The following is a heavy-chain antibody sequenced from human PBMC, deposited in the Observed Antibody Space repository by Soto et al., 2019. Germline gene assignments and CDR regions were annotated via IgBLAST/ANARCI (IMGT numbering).Heavy chain of an antibody. J-gene: IGHJ6*03. V-gene: IGHV3-30*18. CDR1: GFTFSSYG. Sequence: QVQLVESGGGVVQPGRSLRLSCAASGFTFSSYGMHWVRQAPGKGLEWVAVISYDGSNKYYADSVKGRFTISRDNSKNTLYLQMNSLRAEDTAVYYCAKDKQPNYYYYYYMDVWGKGTTVTVSS. CDR3: AKDKQPNYYYYYYMDV. CDR2: ISYDGSNK. D-gene: IGHD5-18*01.